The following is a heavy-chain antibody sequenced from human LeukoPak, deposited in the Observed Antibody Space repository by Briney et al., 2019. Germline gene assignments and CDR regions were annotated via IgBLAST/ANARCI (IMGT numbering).Heavy chain of an antibody. Sequence: ASVKVSCKASGYTFTSYGISCVRQAGGQGLEWMGWISAYNGNTNYAQKLQGRVTMTTDTSTSTAYMELRSLRSDDTAVYYCAGILDYDRSGGDAFDIWGQGTMVTVSS. J-gene: IGHJ3*02. D-gene: IGHD3-22*01. CDR3: AGILDYDRSGGDAFDI. V-gene: IGHV1-18*01. CDR1: GYTFTSYG. CDR2: ISAYNGNT.